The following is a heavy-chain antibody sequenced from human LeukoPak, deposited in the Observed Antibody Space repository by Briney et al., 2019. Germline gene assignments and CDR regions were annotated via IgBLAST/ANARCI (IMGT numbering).Heavy chain of an antibody. CDR1: GGSISSYY. CDR2: IYYSGST. J-gene: IGHJ4*02. Sequence: SETLSLTCTVSGGSISSYYWSWIRQPPGKGLEWIGYIYYSGSTNYNPSLKSRVTISVDTSKNQFSLKLSSVTAADTAVYYCARYSSGWPRRRYFDYWGQGTLVTVSS. V-gene: IGHV4-59*01. D-gene: IGHD6-19*01. CDR3: ARYSSGWPRRRYFDY.